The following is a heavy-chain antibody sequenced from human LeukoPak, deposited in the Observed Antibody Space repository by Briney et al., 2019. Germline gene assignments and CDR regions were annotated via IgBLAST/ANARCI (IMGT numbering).Heavy chain of an antibody. CDR1: GFTVSSNY. J-gene: IGHJ5*02. CDR2: IYSGGST. D-gene: IGHD3-10*01. V-gene: IGHV3-53*03. Sequence: GGSLRLSCAASGFTVSSNYMSWVRQAPGKGLEWVSVIYSGGSTYYADSVKGRFTISRDNARNSLYLQMNSLRAEDTAVYYCARGSYGSAFDPWGQGTLVTVSS. CDR3: ARGSYGSAFDP.